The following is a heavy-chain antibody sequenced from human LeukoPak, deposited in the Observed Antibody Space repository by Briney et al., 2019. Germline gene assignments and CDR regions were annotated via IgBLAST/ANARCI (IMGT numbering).Heavy chain of an antibody. J-gene: IGHJ4*02. Sequence: PGGSLRLSCAASGFTSSSYGMHWVCQAPGKGLWCGAVICYDGSNKYYADTVKGRFTISRDNSKNTLYLQMNSLRAEDTAVYYCARDPEGTMVRGVTLNLDYWGQGTLVTVSS. D-gene: IGHD3-10*01. CDR3: ARDPEGTMVRGVTLNLDY. CDR1: GFTSSSYG. V-gene: IGHV3-33*01. CDR2: ICYDGSNK.